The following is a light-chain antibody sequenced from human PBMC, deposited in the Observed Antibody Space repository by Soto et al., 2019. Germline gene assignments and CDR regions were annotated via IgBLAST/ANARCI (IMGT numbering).Light chain of an antibody. CDR1: TGAVTSGHY. CDR3: FLIYAGVGEV. CDR2: DTN. J-gene: IGLJ1*01. V-gene: IGLV7-46*01. Sequence: QAVVTQEPSLTVSPGGTVTLTCGSSTGAVTSGHYPHWFQQKSGQAPRTLIYDTNNRHSWTPARFSGSLLGGKGALTLSDAQPEDEADYYCFLIYAGVGEVFGTGTKVTVL.